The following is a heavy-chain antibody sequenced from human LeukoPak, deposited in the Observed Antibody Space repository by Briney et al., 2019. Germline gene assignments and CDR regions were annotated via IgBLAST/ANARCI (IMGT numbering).Heavy chain of an antibody. CDR2: INPSGGST. CDR3: ARAKRIAVAGINWFDP. J-gene: IGHJ5*02. CDR1: GYTFTSYY. D-gene: IGHD6-19*01. V-gene: IGHV1-46*01. Sequence: GASVKVSCKASGYTFTSYYMHWVRQAPGQGLEWMGIINPSGGSTSYAQKFQGRVTMTRDTSTSTVYMELSSLRSDDTAVYYCARAKRIAVAGINWFDPWGQGTLVTVSS.